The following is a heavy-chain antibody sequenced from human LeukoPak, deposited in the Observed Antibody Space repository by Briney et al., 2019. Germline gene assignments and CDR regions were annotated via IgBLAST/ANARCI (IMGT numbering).Heavy chain of an antibody. CDR1: GGTFSSYT. V-gene: IGHV1-69*02. D-gene: IGHD5-12*01. Sequence: PKASVKVSCKASGGTFSSYTISWVRQAPGQGLEWMGRIIPILGIANYAQKSQGRVTITADKSTSTAYMELSSLRSEDTAVYYCATTPPVATTREDWFDPWGQGTLVTVSS. CDR2: IIPILGIA. J-gene: IGHJ5*02. CDR3: ATTPPVATTREDWFDP.